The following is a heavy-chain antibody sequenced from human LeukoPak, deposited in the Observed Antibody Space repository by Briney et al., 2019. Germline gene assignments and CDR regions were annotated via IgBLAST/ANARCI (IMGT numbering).Heavy chain of an antibody. V-gene: IGHV4-39*07. D-gene: IGHD2-15*01. CDR3: ARALTPGYCSGGSCSYYYYYMDV. Sequence: SETLSLTCTVSGDSISSSSYYWGWIRQPPGKGLEWIGSIYYSGSTNYNPSLKSRVTISVDTSKNQFSLKLSSVTAADTAVYYCARALTPGYCSGGSCSYYYYYMDVWGKGTTVTISS. CDR2: IYYSGST. CDR1: GDSISSSSYY. J-gene: IGHJ6*03.